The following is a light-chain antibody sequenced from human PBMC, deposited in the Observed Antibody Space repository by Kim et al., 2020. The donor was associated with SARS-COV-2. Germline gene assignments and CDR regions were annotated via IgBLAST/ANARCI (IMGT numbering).Light chain of an antibody. CDR1: SIDVGASNH. Sequence: SITISFTGTSIDVGASNHVSWYQQYPGKAPKFMIYDVSSRPSGVSHRFSGSKSGNTASLTISGLQAEDEADYYCSSYTSSSTFSFVFGSGTKVTVL. CDR3: SSYTSSSTFSFV. V-gene: IGLV2-14*03. J-gene: IGLJ1*01. CDR2: DVS.